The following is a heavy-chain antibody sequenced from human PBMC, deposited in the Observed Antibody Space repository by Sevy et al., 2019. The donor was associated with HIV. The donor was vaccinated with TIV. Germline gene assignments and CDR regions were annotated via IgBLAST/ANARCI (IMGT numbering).Heavy chain of an antibody. D-gene: IGHD6-13*01. Sequence: ASVKVSCKASGYTFTSYGISWVRQAPGQGLEWMGWTSAYNGNTNYAQKLQGRVTMTTDTSTSTAYMELRSLRSDDTAVYYCARDLVVKQLVRGNRFDPWGQGTLVTVSS. CDR2: TSAYNGNT. CDR1: GYTFTSYG. V-gene: IGHV1-18*01. J-gene: IGHJ5*02. CDR3: ARDLVVKQLVRGNRFDP.